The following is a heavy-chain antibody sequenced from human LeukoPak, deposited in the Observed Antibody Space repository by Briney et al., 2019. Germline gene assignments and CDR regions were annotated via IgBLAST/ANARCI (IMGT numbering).Heavy chain of an antibody. D-gene: IGHD3-16*02. CDR2: IIGMGGST. Sequence: GGSLTLSCAAYEFTFISYAMTWVRQAAGRGLEWASSIIGMGGSTYYADSGKGRVTLATHHFKNTLCRQMTRQRAEDTDVYNCAKDRRTFGGVIVREYYLDYWGQGTLVTVSS. CDR3: AKDRRTFGGVIVREYYLDY. V-gene: IGHV3-23*01. J-gene: IGHJ4*02. CDR1: EFTFISYA.